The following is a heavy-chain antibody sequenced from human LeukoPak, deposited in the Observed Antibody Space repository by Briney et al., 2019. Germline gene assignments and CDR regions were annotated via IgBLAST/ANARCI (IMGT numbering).Heavy chain of an antibody. CDR2: IRYDGSRK. Sequence: HTGGSLRLSCAASGFTFSSYWMSWVRQAPDKGLEWVAFIRYDGSRKYYADSVKGRFTISRDNSKNTLYLQMNGLRAEDTAMYYCAKVSLNMVNDAFDIWGQGTMVSVSS. D-gene: IGHD4/OR15-4a*01. CDR1: GFTFSSYW. CDR3: AKVSLNMVNDAFDI. J-gene: IGHJ3*02. V-gene: IGHV3-30*02.